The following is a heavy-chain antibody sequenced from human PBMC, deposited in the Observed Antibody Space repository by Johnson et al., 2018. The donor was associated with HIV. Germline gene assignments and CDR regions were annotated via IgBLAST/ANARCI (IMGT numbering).Heavy chain of an antibody. CDR2: IKQDGSEK. V-gene: IGHV3-7*01. J-gene: IGHJ3*02. CDR1: GFTFSNYW. D-gene: IGHD3-22*01. CDR3: ARVQIISGFNWHYYESSIDAVDI. Sequence: VQLVESGGGLVQPGGSLRLSCAASGFTFSNYWMSWVRQAPGKGLEWVANIKQDGSEKYYVDSVKGRFNISRDNAKNSLYLQMNSLRAEDTAVYYCARVQIISGFNWHYYESSIDAVDIWGQGTMVTVSS.